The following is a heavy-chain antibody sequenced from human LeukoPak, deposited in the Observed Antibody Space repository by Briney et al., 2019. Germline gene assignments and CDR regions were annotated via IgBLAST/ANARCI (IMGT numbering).Heavy chain of an antibody. D-gene: IGHD4-11*01. J-gene: IGHJ6*02. CDR3: ASTVTSPYYYGMDV. Sequence: SETLSLTCTVSGGSISSYYWSWIRQPPGKGLEWIGYIYYSGSTNYTPSLKSRVTISVDTSKNQFSLKLSSVTAADTAVYYCASTVTSPYYYGMDVWGQGTTVTVSS. V-gene: IGHV4-59*01. CDR2: IYYSGST. CDR1: GGSISSYY.